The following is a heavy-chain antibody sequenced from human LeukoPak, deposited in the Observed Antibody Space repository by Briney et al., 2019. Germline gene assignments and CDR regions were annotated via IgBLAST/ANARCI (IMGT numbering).Heavy chain of an antibody. CDR3: ARGGITMVRGVIRFDP. D-gene: IGHD3-10*01. CDR2: IYYSGST. J-gene: IGHJ5*02. V-gene: IGHV4-59*01. CDR1: GGSISSYY. Sequence: SETLSLTCTVSGGSISSYYWSWIRQPPGKGLEWIGYIYYSGSTNYNPSLKSRVTISVATSKNQSSLKLSSVTAADTAVYYCARGGITMVRGVIRFDPWGQGALVTVSS.